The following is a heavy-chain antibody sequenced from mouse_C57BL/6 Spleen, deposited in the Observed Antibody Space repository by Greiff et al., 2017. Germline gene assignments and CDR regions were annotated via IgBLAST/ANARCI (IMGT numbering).Heavy chain of an antibody. V-gene: IGHV1-19*01. J-gene: IGHJ1*03. CDR2: INPYNGGT. D-gene: IGHD1-1*01. CDR3: ARGADYGSSYGYFDV. CDR1: GYTFTDYY. Sequence: VKPGASVKMSCKASGYTFTDYYMNWVKQSHGKSLEWIGVINPYNGGTSYNQKFKGKATLTVDKSSSTAYMELNSLTSEDSAVYYCARGADYGSSYGYFDVWGTGTTVTVSS.